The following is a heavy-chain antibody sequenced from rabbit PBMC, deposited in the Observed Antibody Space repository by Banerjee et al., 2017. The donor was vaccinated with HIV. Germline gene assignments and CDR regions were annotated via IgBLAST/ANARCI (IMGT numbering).Heavy chain of an antibody. J-gene: IGHJ4*01. CDR2: INTSSGST. D-gene: IGHD7-1*01. V-gene: IGHV1S45*01. CDR3: ARDRDGDAGYGSLAL. Sequence: QEQLEESGGDLVKPEGSLTLTCTASGFSFNNKYVMCWVRQAPGKGLEWIACINTSSGSTYYATWAKGRFTISGTSSTTVTLQMTSLTVADTATYFCARDRDGDAGYGSLALWGPGTLVTVS. CDR1: GFSFNNKYV.